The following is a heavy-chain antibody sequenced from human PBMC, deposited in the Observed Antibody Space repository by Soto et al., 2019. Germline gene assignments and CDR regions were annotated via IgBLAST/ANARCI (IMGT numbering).Heavy chain of an antibody. V-gene: IGHV3-7*05. CDR3: AMSFAHGFDAT. CDR1: GFTFITSC. Sequence: GGSLRLSCAASGFTFITSCICRLRQAPLKVLYWLANIKEYLSEKYYVDSVKGLFTVSRYNANNSVYLPINILRSEDTAMYYCAMSFAHGFDATGGQGILVT. J-gene: IGHJ4*02. CDR2: IKEYLSEK. D-gene: IGHD3-9*01.